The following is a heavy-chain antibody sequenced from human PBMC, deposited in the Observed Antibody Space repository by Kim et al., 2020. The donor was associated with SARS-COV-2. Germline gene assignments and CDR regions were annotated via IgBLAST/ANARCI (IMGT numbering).Heavy chain of an antibody. CDR1: GGSFSGYY. V-gene: IGHV4-34*01. J-gene: IGHJ4*02. Sequence: SETLSLTCAVYGGSFSGYYWSWIRQPPGKGLEWIGEINHSGSTNYNPSLKSRVTISVDTSKNQFSLKLSSVTAADTAVYYCARGWGAAAGIGGGDYWGQGTLVTVSS. D-gene: IGHD6-13*01. CDR3: ARGWGAAAGIGGGDY. CDR2: INHSGST.